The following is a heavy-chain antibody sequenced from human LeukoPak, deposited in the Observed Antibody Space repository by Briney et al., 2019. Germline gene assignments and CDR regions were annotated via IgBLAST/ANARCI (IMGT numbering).Heavy chain of an antibody. CDR2: INHSGST. D-gene: IGHD1-14*01. CDR1: GGSFSGYY. J-gene: IGHJ4*02. Sequence: SETLSLTCAVYGGSFSGYYWSWIRQPPGKGLEWIGEINHSGSTNYNPSLKSRVTISVDTSKNQFSLKLSSVTAADTAVYYCARGTGNWGQGTLVTVSS. V-gene: IGHV4-34*01. CDR3: ARGTGN.